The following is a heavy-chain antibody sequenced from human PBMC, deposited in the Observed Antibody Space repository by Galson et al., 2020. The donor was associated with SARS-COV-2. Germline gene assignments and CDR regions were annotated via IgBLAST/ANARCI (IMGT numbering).Heavy chain of an antibody. D-gene: IGHD3-10*01. V-gene: IGHV3-53*01. J-gene: IGHJ4*02. CDR1: GFTVSSVY. CDR3: ARGGRYYYGSGIEY. CDR2: MHTDGTT. Sequence: GGSLRLSCAASGFTVSSVYMSWVRQAPGKGLEWVSVMHTDGTTYYAGSVKGRFTISRDSSNNSVYLQMNNVRADDTAVYYCARGGRYYYGSGIEYWGQGTLVTVSS.